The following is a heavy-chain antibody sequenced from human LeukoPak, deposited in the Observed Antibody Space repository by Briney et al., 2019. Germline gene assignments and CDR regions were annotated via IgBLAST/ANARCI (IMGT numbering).Heavy chain of an antibody. D-gene: IGHD2-8*02. CDR3: TSPTRADTGAHGEFDY. CDR2: IHYNGNT. J-gene: IGHJ4*02. Sequence: SETLSLTCTVSGASISSYYWSWIRQPPGKGLEWIGHIHYNGNTDYNPSLKSRATTSIDTSKNQISLKLTSVTAADTAVYYCTSPTRADTGAHGEFDYWGQGILVSVSS. V-gene: IGHV4-59*12. CDR1: GASISSYY.